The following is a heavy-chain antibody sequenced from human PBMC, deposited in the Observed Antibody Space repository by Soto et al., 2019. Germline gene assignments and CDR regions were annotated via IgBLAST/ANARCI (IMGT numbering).Heavy chain of an antibody. CDR3: VRDRRYYDF. V-gene: IGHV3-11*01. CDR2: ISSSGNTI. CDR1: GFIFSDYY. J-gene: IGHJ4*02. Sequence: GGSLRLSCAASGFIFSDYYMSWIRQAPGKGLEWVAYISSSGNTIYYADSVKGRFTISRDNAKNSLFLQMNSLRAEDTAVYYCVRDRRYYDFWSQGTLVTVSS. D-gene: IGHD3-3*01.